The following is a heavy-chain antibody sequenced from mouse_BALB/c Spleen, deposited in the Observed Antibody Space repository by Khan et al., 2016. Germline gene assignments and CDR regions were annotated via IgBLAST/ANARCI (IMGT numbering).Heavy chain of an antibody. J-gene: IGHJ4*01. CDR3: ARDYMNDAMDY. V-gene: IGHV4-1*02. D-gene: IGHD2-4*01. Sequence: EVQLVESGGGLVQPGGSLKLSCAASGFDFSRYWMSWVRQAPGKGLEWIGEINPDSSTINYMPSLKDKFIISRDNAKNTLYLQMSKVRSEDTALYYCARDYMNDAMDYWGQGTSVTVSS. CDR2: INPDSSTI. CDR1: GFDFSRYW.